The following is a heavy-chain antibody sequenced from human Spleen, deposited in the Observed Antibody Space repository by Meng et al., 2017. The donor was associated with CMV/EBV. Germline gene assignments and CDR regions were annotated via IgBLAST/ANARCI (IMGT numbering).Heavy chain of an antibody. CDR2: ISSSGSTI. Sequence: GESLKISCAASGFTFSDYYMSWIRQAPGKGLEWVSYISSSGSTIYYADSVKGRFTISRDNAKNSLYLQMNSLRAEDTAVDYCARVLWFGEGSGMDVWGQGTTVTVS. V-gene: IGHV3-11*01. CDR1: GFTFSDYY. D-gene: IGHD3-10*01. J-gene: IGHJ6*02. CDR3: ARVLWFGEGSGMDV.